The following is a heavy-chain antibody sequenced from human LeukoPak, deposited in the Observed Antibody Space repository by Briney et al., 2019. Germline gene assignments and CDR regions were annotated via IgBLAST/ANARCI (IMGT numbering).Heavy chain of an antibody. J-gene: IGHJ4*02. Sequence: GGSLRLSCAASGFTFSGYAMSWVRQAPGKGLEWVSAISGSGGSTYYADSVKGRFTISRDNSKNTLYLQMNSLRAEDTAVYYCAKADTMVRGVIITGVLDYWGQGTLVTVSS. CDR1: GFTFSGYA. D-gene: IGHD3-10*01. CDR2: ISGSGGST. V-gene: IGHV3-23*01. CDR3: AKADTMVRGVIITGVLDY.